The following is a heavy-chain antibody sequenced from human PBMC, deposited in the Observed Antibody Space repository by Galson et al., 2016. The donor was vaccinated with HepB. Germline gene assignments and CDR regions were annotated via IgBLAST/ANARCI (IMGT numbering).Heavy chain of an antibody. D-gene: IGHD1-26*01. CDR3: ATHRIEGDYPHYFDD. CDR2: LYYGGRS. J-gene: IGHJ4*01. Sequence: SETLSLTCTVSGDSISSSSYYWGWIRQPPGKGPEYIGSLYYGGRSYYTPSLKSRVTISVDTSRNQFSLKLSSLTAADTAVYYCATHRIEGDYPHYFDDWSHGTLVTVSS. CDR1: GDSISSSSYY. V-gene: IGHV4-39*01.